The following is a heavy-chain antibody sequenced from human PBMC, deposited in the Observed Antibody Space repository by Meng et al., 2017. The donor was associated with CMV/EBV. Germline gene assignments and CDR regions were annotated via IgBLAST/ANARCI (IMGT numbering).Heavy chain of an antibody. D-gene: IGHD6-13*01. CDR3: ARVPRIAAAGTWTR. CDR1: GFTSSSYW. J-gene: IGHJ4*02. CDR2: IKQDGSEK. Sequence: GGSLRPSCAASGFTSSSYWMSWVRQAPGKGLEWVANIKQDGSEKYYVDSVKGRFTISRDNAKNSLYLQMNSLRAEDTAVYYCARVPRIAAAGTWTRWGQGTLVTVSS. V-gene: IGHV3-7*01.